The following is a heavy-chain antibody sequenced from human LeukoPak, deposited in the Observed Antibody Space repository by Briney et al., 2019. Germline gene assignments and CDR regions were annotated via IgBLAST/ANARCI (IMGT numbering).Heavy chain of an antibody. Sequence: GGSLRLSCAASGFTFSSYAMSWVRQAPGKGLEWVSAISGSGGSTYYADSVKGRFTISRDNSKNTLYLQMNSLRAEDTAVHYCAKAGNERGYSGYDYYYYYYYMDVWGKGTTVTVSS. J-gene: IGHJ6*03. D-gene: IGHD5-12*01. CDR3: AKAGNERGYSGYDYYYYYYYMDV. CDR1: GFTFSSYA. V-gene: IGHV3-23*01. CDR2: ISGSGGST.